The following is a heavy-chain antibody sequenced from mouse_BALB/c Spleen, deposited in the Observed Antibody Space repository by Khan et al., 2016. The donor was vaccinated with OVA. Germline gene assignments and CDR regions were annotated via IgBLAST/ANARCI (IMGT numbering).Heavy chain of an antibody. CDR3: AREASSWDFSFPY. J-gene: IGHJ3*01. Sequence: VQLQQSGPELVEPGASVKMSCKASGYTFTNYVMHWVKQKPGQGLEWIAYINPDNAGTRYNENFKGKVTLTSDISSTTAYMELSSLTSEDSAVYYCAREASSWDFSFPYWGQGTLVTVSA. V-gene: IGHV1S136*01. CDR1: GYTFTNYV. CDR2: INPDNAGT. D-gene: IGHD4-1*01.